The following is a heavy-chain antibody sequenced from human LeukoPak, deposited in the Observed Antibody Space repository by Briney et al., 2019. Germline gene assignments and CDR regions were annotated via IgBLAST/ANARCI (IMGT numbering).Heavy chain of an antibody. D-gene: IGHD3-22*01. V-gene: IGHV4-39*07. CDR2: IYYSGNT. J-gene: IGHJ4*02. Sequence: PSETLSLTCTVSGGSISSSSYYWGWIRQPPGKGLEWIGSIYYSGNTYYNPSLKSRVTISVDTSKNQFSLKLSSVTAADTAVYYCARTSSTYYYDRDAYDQRHHFDYWGQGTLVTVSS. CDR3: ARTSSTYYYDRDAYDQRHHFDY. CDR1: GGSISSSSYY.